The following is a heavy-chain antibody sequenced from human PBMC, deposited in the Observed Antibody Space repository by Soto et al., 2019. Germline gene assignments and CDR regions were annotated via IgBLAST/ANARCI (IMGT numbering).Heavy chain of an antibody. Sequence: SETLSLTCTVSGGSISSSSYYWGWTRQPPGKGLEWIGSIYYSGSTYYNPSLKSRVTISVDTSKNQFSLKLSSVTAADTAVYYCARLYYDILTGYYNDYWGQGTLVTVSS. J-gene: IGHJ4*02. V-gene: IGHV4-39*01. CDR2: IYYSGST. CDR3: ARLYYDILTGYYNDY. D-gene: IGHD3-9*01. CDR1: GGSISSSSYY.